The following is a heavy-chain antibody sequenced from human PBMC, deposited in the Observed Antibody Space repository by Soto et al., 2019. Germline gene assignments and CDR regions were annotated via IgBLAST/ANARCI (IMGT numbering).Heavy chain of an antibody. V-gene: IGHV6-1*01. D-gene: IGHD3-3*01. CDR3: ARGTDFWSGYYYYYGMDV. CDR1: GDSVSSNSAA. Sequence: PSQTLSLTCAISGDSVSSNSAAWNWIRQSPSRGLEWLGRTYYRSKWYNDYAVSVKSRITINPDTSKNQFSLQLNSVTPEDTAVYYCARGTDFWSGYYYYYGMDVWGQGTTVTVSS. CDR2: TYYRSKWYN. J-gene: IGHJ6*02.